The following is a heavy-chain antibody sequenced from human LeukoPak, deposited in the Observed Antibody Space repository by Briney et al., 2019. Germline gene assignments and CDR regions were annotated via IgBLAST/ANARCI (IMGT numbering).Heavy chain of an antibody. D-gene: IGHD6-6*01. CDR3: ATSEGNWFDP. CDR1: GGSISSYY. CDR2: IYYSGST. V-gene: IGHV4-59*08. J-gene: IGHJ5*02. Sequence: SETLSLTCTVSGGSISSYYWRWIRQPPGEGLEWIGYIYYSGSTNYNPSLESRVTISVDRAKNQFSLKMNSVTAADTAVYYCATSEGNWFDPWGQGTLVTVSS.